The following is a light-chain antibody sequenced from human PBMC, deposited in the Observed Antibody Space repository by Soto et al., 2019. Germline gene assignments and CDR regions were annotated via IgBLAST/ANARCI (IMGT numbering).Light chain of an antibody. V-gene: IGLV2-14*03. Sequence: QSVLTQPASVSGSPGRSITISCTGTSSDVGYYNHVSWYQQHPGKAPKLKIYDVSNRPSGVSNRFSGSKSGNTASLTISGLQAEDEADYYCSSYTTSSTYVLGTATKVTV. CDR3: SSYTTSSTYV. CDR1: SSDVGYYNH. J-gene: IGLJ1*01. CDR2: DVS.